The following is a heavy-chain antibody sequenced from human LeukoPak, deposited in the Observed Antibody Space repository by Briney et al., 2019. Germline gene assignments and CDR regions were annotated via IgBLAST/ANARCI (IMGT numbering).Heavy chain of an antibody. D-gene: IGHD6-19*01. J-gene: IGHJ4*02. CDR1: GFTFSDYY. V-gene: IGHV3-11*01. CDR2: ISSSGSTI. Sequence: PGGSLRLSCAASGFTFSDYYMSWIRQAPGKGLEWVSYISSSGSTIYYADSVKGRFTISRDNAKNSLYLQMNSLRAEDTAVHYCASNKYSSGWYEDYWGQGTLVTVSS. CDR3: ASNKYSSGWYEDY.